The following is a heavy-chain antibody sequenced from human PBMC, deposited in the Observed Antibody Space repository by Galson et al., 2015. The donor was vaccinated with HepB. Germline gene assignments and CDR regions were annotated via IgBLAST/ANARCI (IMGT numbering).Heavy chain of an antibody. V-gene: IGHV6-1*01. Sequence: SGDSVSSNSAAWSWIRQSPSRGLEWLGRTYYKSKWYDDYAVSVKSRLTIKPDTSKNQLSLQLKSVTPEDTAVYYCARGGVYLVRGVVYDYYGLDIWGQGTTVTVSS. CDR1: GDSVSSNSAA. CDR2: TYYKSKWYD. CDR3: ARGGVYLVRGVVYDYYGLDI. D-gene: IGHD3-10*01. J-gene: IGHJ6*02.